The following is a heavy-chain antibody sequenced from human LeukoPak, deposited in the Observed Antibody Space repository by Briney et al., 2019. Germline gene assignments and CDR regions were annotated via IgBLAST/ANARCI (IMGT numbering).Heavy chain of an antibody. CDR1: GYTFTNYG. CDR2: ISAYNGNT. CDR3: AREYRMTTFDY. V-gene: IGHV1-18*04. D-gene: IGHD1-14*01. Sequence: ASVKVSCKASGYTFTNYGISWVRQAPGQGLEWVGWISAYNGNTNYAQKLQGRVTMTTDTSTSTAYMELRSLRSDDTAVYYCAREYRMTTFDYWGQGTLVTVSS. J-gene: IGHJ4*02.